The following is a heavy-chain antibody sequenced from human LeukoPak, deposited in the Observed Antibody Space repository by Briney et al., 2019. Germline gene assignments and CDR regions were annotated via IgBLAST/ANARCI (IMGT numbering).Heavy chain of an antibody. CDR3: ARDQGGRGFDP. CDR2: IYYSGST. CDR1: GGSISSYY. D-gene: IGHD2-15*01. J-gene: IGHJ5*02. V-gene: IGHV4-59*12. Sequence: SETLSLTCTISGGSISSYYWSWIRPPPGKGLEWIGYIYYSGSTNYNPSLKSRVTLSVDTSKNQFSLKLSSVTAADTAVYYCARDQGGRGFDPWGQGTLVTVSS.